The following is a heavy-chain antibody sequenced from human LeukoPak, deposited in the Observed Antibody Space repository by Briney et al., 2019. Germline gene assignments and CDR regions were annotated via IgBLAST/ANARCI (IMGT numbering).Heavy chain of an antibody. CDR3: GRENDSSGYFGVYFDY. J-gene: IGHJ4*02. CDR1: GGSISSGDYY. D-gene: IGHD3-22*01. CDR2: IHYSGST. V-gene: IGHV4-30-4*08. Sequence: SETLSLTCTVSGGSISSGDYYWSWIRQPPGQGLEWIGYIHYSGSTYYNPSLNSRVTISVDTSKNQFSLKLSSVTAADTAVYYCGRENDSSGYFGVYFDYWGQGTLVTVSS.